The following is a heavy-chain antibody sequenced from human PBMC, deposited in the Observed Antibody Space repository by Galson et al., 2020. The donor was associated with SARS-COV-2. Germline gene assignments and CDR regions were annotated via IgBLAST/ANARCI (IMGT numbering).Heavy chain of an antibody. J-gene: IGHJ3*02. CDR1: GGSFSGYF. CDR3: ARRDYPTGLDFWSGRTRENAFDI. CDR2: INHSGTT. V-gene: IGHV4-34*01. Sequence: SETLSLTCAVYGGSFSGYFWTWIRQPPGKGLEWIGEINHSGTTNYNPSLKSRVAMSVDTSKNQFSLRLSSVTAADTAVYYCARRDYPTGLDFWSGRTRENAFDIWGQGTMVTVSS. D-gene: IGHD3-3*01.